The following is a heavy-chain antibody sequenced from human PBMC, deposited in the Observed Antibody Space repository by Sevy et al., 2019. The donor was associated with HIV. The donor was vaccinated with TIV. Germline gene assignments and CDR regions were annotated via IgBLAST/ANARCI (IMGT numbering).Heavy chain of an antibody. CDR1: GFTFSSYS. J-gene: IGHJ3*02. CDR2: ISSSSRYI. Sequence: GESLKISCAASGFTFSSYSVNWVRQAPGKGLEWVSSISSSSRYIYYADSVKGRFTISRDNAKNSLYLQMISLRAEDTAVYYCASQIALATHDAFDIRGQGTMVTVSS. V-gene: IGHV3-21*01. D-gene: IGHD6-19*01. CDR3: ASQIALATHDAFDI.